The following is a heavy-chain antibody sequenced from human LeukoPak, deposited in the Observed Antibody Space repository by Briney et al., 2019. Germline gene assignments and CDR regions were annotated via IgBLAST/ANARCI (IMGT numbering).Heavy chain of an antibody. CDR1: GGSFSGYY. J-gene: IGHJ4*02. Sequence: MSSETLSLTCAVYGGSFSGYYWSWIRQPPGKGLEWIGEINHSGSTNYNPSLKSRVTISVDTSKNQFSLKLSSVTAADTAVYYCARARCSSTSCSARGYYFDYWGQGTLVTVSS. V-gene: IGHV4-34*01. CDR3: ARARCSSTSCSARGYYFDY. CDR2: INHSGST. D-gene: IGHD2-2*01.